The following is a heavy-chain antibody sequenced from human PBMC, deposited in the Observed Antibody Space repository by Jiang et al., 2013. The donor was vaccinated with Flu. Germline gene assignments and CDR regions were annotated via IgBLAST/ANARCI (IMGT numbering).Heavy chain of an antibody. J-gene: IGHJ4*02. V-gene: IGHV3-23*01. CDR2: VNTDGITT. CDR3: AKPLGTYVSGTYPNRISDY. Sequence: GLVWVSRVNTDGITTYYADSVKGRFTISRDNSKNTLYLQMNSLTAEDTAVYYCAKPLGTYVSGTYPNRISDYWGRGTLVTVSS. D-gene: IGHD3-10*01.